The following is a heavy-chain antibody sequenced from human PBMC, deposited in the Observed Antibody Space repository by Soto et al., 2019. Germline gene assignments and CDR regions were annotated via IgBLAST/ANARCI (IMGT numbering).Heavy chain of an antibody. CDR2: IGTGGDT. CDR1: GFSFSSYA. Sequence: GGSLRLSCAASGFSFSSYALIWVRQVPGKGLEWVSAIGTGGDTYYQVSVKGRFTISRENAENSVYLQMNSLRAEDTAVYYCAREDTAYGMSHLDYWGQGILVTVSS. D-gene: IGHD5-12*01. J-gene: IGHJ4*02. V-gene: IGHV3-13*01. CDR3: AREDTAYGMSHLDY.